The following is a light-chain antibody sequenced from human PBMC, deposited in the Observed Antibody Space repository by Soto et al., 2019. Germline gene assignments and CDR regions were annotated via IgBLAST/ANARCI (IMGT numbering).Light chain of an antibody. CDR1: QSVSSY. CDR2: DAS. Sequence: PGTLSVSLGYRATLSCRASQSVSSYLAWYQQKPGQAPRLLIYDASNRATGIPARFSGSGSGTDFTLTISSLEPEDFAVYYCQQRSNWPPITFGQGTRLENK. J-gene: IGKJ5*01. CDR3: QQRSNWPPIT. V-gene: IGKV3-11*01.